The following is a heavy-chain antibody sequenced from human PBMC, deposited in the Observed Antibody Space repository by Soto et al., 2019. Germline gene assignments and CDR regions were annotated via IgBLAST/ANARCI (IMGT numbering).Heavy chain of an antibody. Sequence: QLQLQESGPGLVKPSETLSLTCTVSGGSISSSSYYWGWIRQPPGKGLEWIGSIYYSGSTYYNPSLKSRVTISVDTSKNQFSLKLRSVTAADTAVYYCARHVGSSWYRVTFDYWGQGTLVTVSS. CDR3: ARHVGSSWYRVTFDY. V-gene: IGHV4-39*01. J-gene: IGHJ4*02. D-gene: IGHD6-13*01. CDR1: GGSISSSSYY. CDR2: IYYSGST.